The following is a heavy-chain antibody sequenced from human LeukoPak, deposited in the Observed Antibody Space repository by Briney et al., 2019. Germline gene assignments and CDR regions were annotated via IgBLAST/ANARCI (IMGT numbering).Heavy chain of an antibody. D-gene: IGHD1-14*01. J-gene: IGHJ6*03. V-gene: IGHV3-48*01. CDR2: ISSTSSTR. Sequence: HSGGSLRLSCAASGFILSSYSMSWVRQAPGKGLEWVSYISSTSSTRYYADSVQGRFTISRDNAKSSLYLQMNSLRAEDTAVYYCARDSGHTTSYYMDVWGKGTTVTVSS. CDR1: GFILSSYS. CDR3: ARDSGHTTSYYMDV.